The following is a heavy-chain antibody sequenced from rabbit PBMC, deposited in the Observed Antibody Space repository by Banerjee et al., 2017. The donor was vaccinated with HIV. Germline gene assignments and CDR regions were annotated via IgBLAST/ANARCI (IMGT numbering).Heavy chain of an antibody. CDR3: ARDVVGAGYHYDL. J-gene: IGHJ4*01. V-gene: IGHV1S40*01. D-gene: IGHD6-1*01. CDR2: IYTGSSGST. Sequence: QSLEESGGDLVKPGASLTLTCTASGFSFSSRYYMCWVRQAPGKGLEWIGCIYTGSSGSTYYASWAKGRFTISKTSSTTVTLQMTSLTAADTATYFCARDVVGAGYHYDLWGPGTLVTVS. CDR1: GFSFSSRYY.